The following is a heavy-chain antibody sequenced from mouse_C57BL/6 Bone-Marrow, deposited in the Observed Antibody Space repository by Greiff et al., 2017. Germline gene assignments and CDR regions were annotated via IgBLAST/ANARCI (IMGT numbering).Heavy chain of an antibody. V-gene: IGHV1-7*01. J-gene: IGHJ3*01. CDR2: INPSSGYT. CDR1: GYTFTSYW. D-gene: IGHD3-2*02. CDR3: ARRGRSSGYWFAY. Sequence: VMLVESGAELAKPGASVKLSCKASGYTFTSYWMHWVKQRPGQGLEWIGYINPSSGYTKYNQKFKDKAKLTADKSSSTAYMQLSSLTYEDSAVYYCARRGRSSGYWFAYWGQGTLVTVSA.